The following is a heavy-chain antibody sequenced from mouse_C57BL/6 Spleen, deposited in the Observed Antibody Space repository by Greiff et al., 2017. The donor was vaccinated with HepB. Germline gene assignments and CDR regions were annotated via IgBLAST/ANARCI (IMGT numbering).Heavy chain of an antibody. D-gene: IGHD2-4*01. J-gene: IGHJ3*01. CDR3: ARDAAPYDSWFAY. V-gene: IGHV5-4*01. CDR1: GFTFSSYA. CDR2: ISDGGSYT. Sequence: EVNVVESGGGLVKPGGSLKLSCAASGFTFSSYAMSWVRQTPEKRLEWVATISDGGSYTYYPDNVKGRFTISRDNAKNNLYLQMSHLKSEDTAMYYCARDAAPYDSWFAYWGQGTLVTVSA.